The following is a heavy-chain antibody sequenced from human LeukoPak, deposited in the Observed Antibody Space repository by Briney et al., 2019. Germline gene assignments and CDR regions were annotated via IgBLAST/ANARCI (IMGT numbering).Heavy chain of an antibody. J-gene: IGHJ4*02. CDR2: FYASGST. CDR1: GGSISSYY. V-gene: IGHV4-4*07. CDR3: ARVISSGWYYFDY. D-gene: IGHD6-19*01. Sequence: SETLSLTCTVSGGSISSYYWSWIRQPAGKGLEWIGHFYASGSTNYNPSLKSRVTMSVDTSKNQFSPKLNSVTAADTAVYYCARVISSGWYYFDYWGQGTLVTVSS.